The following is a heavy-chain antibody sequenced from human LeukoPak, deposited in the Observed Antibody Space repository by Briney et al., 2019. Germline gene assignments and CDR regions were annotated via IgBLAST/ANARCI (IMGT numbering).Heavy chain of an antibody. CDR2: INWNGGST. D-gene: IGHD2-15*01. J-gene: IGHJ4*02. CDR3: ARESGYCSGGSCYPDY. V-gene: IGHV3-20*04. Sequence: GGSLRLSCAASGFTFDDYGMSWVRQAPGKGLEWVSGINWNGGSTGYADSVKGRFTISRDNAKNSLYLQMNSLRAEDTALYYCARESGYCSGGSCYPDYWGQGTLVTVSS. CDR1: GFTFDDYG.